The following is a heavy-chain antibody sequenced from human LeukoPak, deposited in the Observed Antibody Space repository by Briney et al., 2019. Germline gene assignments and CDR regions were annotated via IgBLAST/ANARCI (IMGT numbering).Heavy chain of an antibody. J-gene: IGHJ5*02. V-gene: IGHV3-23*01. CDR1: GFTFSSYN. CDR3: AKDAVGGGSSLINGFDP. Sequence: GGSLRLSCAASGFTFSSYNMSWVRQAPGKGLEWVSCISSNSATTYYADSVKGRFTISRDNSKNRLYLQMNGLRTDDTAVYYCAKDAVGGGSSLINGFDPWGEG. CDR2: ISSNSATT. D-gene: IGHD1-26*01.